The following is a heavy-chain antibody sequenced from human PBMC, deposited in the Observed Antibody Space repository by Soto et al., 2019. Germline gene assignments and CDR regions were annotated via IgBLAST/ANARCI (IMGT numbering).Heavy chain of an antibody. Sequence: GGSLRLSCAASGFTFSSYGMHWVRQAPGKGLEWVAVISYDGSNKYYADSVKGRFTISRDNSKNTLYLQMNSLRAEDTAVYYCAKSPSXPVHFDYWGQGT. CDR2: ISYDGSNK. V-gene: IGHV3-30*18. J-gene: IGHJ4*02. CDR3: AKSPSXPVHFDY. D-gene: IGHD1-26*01. CDR1: GFTFSSYG.